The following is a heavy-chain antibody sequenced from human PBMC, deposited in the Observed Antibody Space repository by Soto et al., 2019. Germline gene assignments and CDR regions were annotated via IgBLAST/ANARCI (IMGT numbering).Heavy chain of an antibody. D-gene: IGHD3-9*01. V-gene: IGHV1-2*02. Sequence: ASVKVSCKASGYTFTAFYMNWVRQAPGQGLEWMGWVNPNTGVAKYAQKFQGRVTMTRDTSINTAYMELSGLTSDDTAVYYCATLRLDPWGQGTLVTVSS. CDR2: VNPNTGVA. J-gene: IGHJ5*02. CDR1: GYTFTAFY. CDR3: ATLRLDP.